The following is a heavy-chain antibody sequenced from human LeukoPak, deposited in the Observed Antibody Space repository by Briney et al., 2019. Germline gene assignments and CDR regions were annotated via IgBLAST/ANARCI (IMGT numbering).Heavy chain of an antibody. CDR3: ASSFSSGWSEY. CDR2: IDGDGNT. CDR1: GFIVSNNY. V-gene: IGHV3-53*01. D-gene: IGHD6-19*01. J-gene: IGHJ4*02. Sequence: PGGSLRLSCAASGFIVSNNYMSWARQAPGKGLDWVSVIDGDGNTYYADSVKGRFTISRDKSKNTLYLQINSLRVEDTAVYYCASSFSSGWSEYWGQGTLVTVSS.